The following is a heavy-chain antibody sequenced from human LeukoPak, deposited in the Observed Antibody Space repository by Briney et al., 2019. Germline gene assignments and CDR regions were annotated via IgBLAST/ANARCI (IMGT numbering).Heavy chain of an antibody. J-gene: IGHJ4*02. D-gene: IGHD3-10*01. CDR2: INSDGSST. V-gene: IGHV3-74*01. Sequence: GGSLRLSCAASGFTFSSYWMHWVRQAPGKGLVWVSRINSDGSSTSYADSVKGRFTISRDNAKNTLYLQMNSLRAEDTAVYYCAREFTSSAAVDYWGQGTLVTVSS. CDR1: GFTFSSYW. CDR3: AREFTSSAAVDY.